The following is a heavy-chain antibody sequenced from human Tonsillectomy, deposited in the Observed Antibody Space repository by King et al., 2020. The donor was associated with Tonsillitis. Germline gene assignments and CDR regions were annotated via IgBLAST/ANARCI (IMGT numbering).Heavy chain of an antibody. D-gene: IGHD3-9*01. Sequence: QLVQSGAEVKKPGSSVKVSCKASGGTFSSYAISWVRQAPGQGLEWMGGIIPIFGTANYAQKFQGSVTITADESTSTAYMELSSLRSEDTAVYYCASPTYDILTGYYFGWGQGTLVTVSS. CDR2: IIPIFGTA. CDR3: ASPTYDILTGYYFG. V-gene: IGHV1-69*01. J-gene: IGHJ4*02. CDR1: GGTFSSYA.